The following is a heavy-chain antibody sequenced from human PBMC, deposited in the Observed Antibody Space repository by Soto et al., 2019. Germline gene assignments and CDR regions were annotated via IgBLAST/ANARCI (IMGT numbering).Heavy chain of an antibody. D-gene: IGHD3-22*01. J-gene: IGHJ4*02. CDR1: GGSISSGGYY. V-gene: IGHV4-31*03. CDR3: ARVRISGYYDSSALHYFDY. CDR2: IYYSGST. Sequence: QVQLQESGPGLVKPSQTLSLTCTVSGGSISSGGYYWSWIRQHPGKGLEWIGYIYYSGSTYYNPSLKSRVTISVDTSKNQFSLKLSSVTAADTAVYYCARVRISGYYDSSALHYFDYWGQGTLVTVSS.